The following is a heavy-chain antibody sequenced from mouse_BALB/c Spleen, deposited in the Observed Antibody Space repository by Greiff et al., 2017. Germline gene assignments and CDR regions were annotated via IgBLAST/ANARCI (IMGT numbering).Heavy chain of an antibody. CDR3: NAAYPWFAY. Sequence: EVKLMESGAELVRSGASVKLSCTASGFNIKDYYMHWVKQRPEQGLEWIGWIDPENGDTEYAPKFQGKATMTADTSSNTAYLQLSSLTSEDTAVYYCNAAYPWFAYWGQGTLVTVSA. J-gene: IGHJ3*01. CDR2: IDPENGDT. CDR1: GFNIKDYY. V-gene: IGHV14-4*02.